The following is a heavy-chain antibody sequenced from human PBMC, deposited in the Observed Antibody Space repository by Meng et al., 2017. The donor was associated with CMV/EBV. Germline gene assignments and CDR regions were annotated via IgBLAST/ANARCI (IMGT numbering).Heavy chain of an antibody. V-gene: IGHV2-70D*14. CDR3: ARAHTDYYYGMDV. CDR2: IDWDDDK. D-gene: IGHD4-17*01. Sequence: SGPTLVKPTQTLTLTCTFSGFSLSTSGMRVSWIRQPPGKALEWLARIDWDDDKFYSTSLKTRLTISKDTSKNQVVLTMTNMDPVETATYYCARAHTDYYYGMDVWGQGTTVTVSS. CDR1: GFSLSTSGMR. J-gene: IGHJ6*02.